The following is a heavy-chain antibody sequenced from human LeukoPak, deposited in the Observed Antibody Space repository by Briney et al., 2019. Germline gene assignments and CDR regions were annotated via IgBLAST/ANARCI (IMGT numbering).Heavy chain of an antibody. CDR2: ISYDGSNK. CDR1: GFTFSSYG. Sequence: PGGSLRLSCAASGFTFSSYGMHWVRQVPGKGPEWVTVISYDGSNKYYADSVKGRFTISRDNSKNALYLQMDSLRAEDTAMYYCASGSGYNFGNFDYWGQGTLVTVSS. J-gene: IGHJ4*02. V-gene: IGHV3-30*03. D-gene: IGHD5-18*01. CDR3: ASGSGYNFGNFDY.